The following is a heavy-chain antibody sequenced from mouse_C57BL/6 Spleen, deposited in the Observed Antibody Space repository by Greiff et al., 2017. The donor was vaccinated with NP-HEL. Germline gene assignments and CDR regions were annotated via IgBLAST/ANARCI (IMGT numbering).Heavy chain of an antibody. D-gene: IGHD1-1*01. CDR2: FNPNNGGT. V-gene: IGHV1-18*01. CDR3: ARVGTVYGSNFDY. J-gene: IGHJ2*01. Sequence: EVQLQQSGPELVKPGASVKIPCKASGYTFTDYNMDWVKQSHGKSLEWIGDFNPNNGGTIYNQKFKGKATLTVDKSSSTAYMELRSLTSADTAVYYCARVGTVYGSNFDYWGQGTTLTVSS. CDR1: GYTFTDYN.